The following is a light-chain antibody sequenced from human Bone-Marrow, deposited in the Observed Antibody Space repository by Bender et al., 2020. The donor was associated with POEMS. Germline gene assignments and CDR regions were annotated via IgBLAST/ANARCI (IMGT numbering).Light chain of an antibody. CDR2: DDT. CDR3: QVWDSANDHPV. J-gene: IGLJ2*01. Sequence: YELTQPPSVSVAPGQTAKIACSGENVGTEGVHWYQQKPGQAPILVIYDDTDRPSGIPERFSGSNSGNTATLTISRVEAGDEADFFCQVWDSANDHPVFGGGTKLTVL. CDR1: NVGTEG. V-gene: IGLV3-21*02.